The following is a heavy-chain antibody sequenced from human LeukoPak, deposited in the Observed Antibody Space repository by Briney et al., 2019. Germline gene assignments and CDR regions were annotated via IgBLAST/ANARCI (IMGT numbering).Heavy chain of an antibody. CDR2: INPHNGDT. D-gene: IGHD2-15*01. CDR1: GYTFIGYY. Sequence: ASVKVSCKASGYTFIGYYLHWVRQAPGRGLEWMGRINPHNGDTNYAQKFQGRVTMTRDTSITTAYMELSRLKSDDTAVYYCATVRDIVVGGGPYYFDYWGQGTLVTVSS. J-gene: IGHJ4*02. CDR3: ATVRDIVVGGGPYYFDY. V-gene: IGHV1-2*06.